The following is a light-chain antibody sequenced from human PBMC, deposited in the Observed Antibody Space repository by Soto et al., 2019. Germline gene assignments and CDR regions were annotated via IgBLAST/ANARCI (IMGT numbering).Light chain of an antibody. J-gene: IGKJ4*01. Sequence: EIVMTQSPATLSVSPGERATLSCRASQGVTTNLAWYQQKPGQAPRLLIYGASTRATGIPARFSGSGSGTEVTLTISSLQSEDFEVYYCQQYNTWPLTFGGGTKVEIK. CDR2: GAS. V-gene: IGKV3-15*01. CDR3: QQYNTWPLT. CDR1: QGVTTN.